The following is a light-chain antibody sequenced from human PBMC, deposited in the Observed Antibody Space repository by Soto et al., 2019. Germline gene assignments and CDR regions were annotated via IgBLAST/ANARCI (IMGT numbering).Light chain of an antibody. CDR2: YDD. J-gene: IGLJ1*01. CDR1: SSNIENNA. CDR3: AAWDDSLNGHV. V-gene: IGLV1-36*01. Sequence: QSVLTQPPSVSEAPWQRVTISCSGSSSNIENNAVTWYQQLPGKAPKLLIFYDDLRPSGVSARFSGSKSGTSASLTISNLHSDDEADYYCAAWDDSLNGHVFGTGPKVTVL.